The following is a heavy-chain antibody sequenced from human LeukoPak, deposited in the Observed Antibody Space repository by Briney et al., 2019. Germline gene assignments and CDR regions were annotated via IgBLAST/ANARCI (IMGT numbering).Heavy chain of an antibody. J-gene: IGHJ4*02. CDR3: ARDSSSWNY. D-gene: IGHD6-13*01. Sequence: PGGSLRLSCVASGFIFSNYEMNWVRQAPGKGLEWVSYIRSSGSTIYYADSVQGRFTISRDNAKNSLYLQMNSLRAEDTAVYYCARDSSSWNYWGQGTLVTVSS. CDR2: IRSSGSTI. CDR1: GFIFSNYE. V-gene: IGHV3-48*03.